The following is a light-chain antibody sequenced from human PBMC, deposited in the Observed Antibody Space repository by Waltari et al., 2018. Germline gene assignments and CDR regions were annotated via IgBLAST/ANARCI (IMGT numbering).Light chain of an antibody. CDR2: DVT. Sequence: QSALTQPASVSGSPGQSITISCIGTSSDIGGYNYVSWYQQHPGKAPKVMIYDVTKRPSGVSNLFSGSKSGSTASLTISGLQAEDEADYYCSSYTSSNTWVFGGGTKLTVL. CDR1: SSDIGGYNY. CDR3: SSYTSSNTWV. V-gene: IGLV2-14*01. J-gene: IGLJ3*02.